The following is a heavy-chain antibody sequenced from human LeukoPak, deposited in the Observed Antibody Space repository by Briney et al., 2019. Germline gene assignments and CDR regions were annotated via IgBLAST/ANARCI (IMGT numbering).Heavy chain of an antibody. J-gene: IGHJ4*02. D-gene: IGHD6-19*01. CDR2: ISYDGSNK. CDR1: GFTFSSYA. CDR3: ARWGWAFDF. Sequence: SGRSLRLSCAASGFTFSSYAMHWVRQAPGKGLEWVAVISYDGSNKYYADSVKGRFTISRDNSRNTLYLQMHSLTVEDTAVYYCARWGWAFDFWGQGTLVTVSS. V-gene: IGHV3-30-3*01.